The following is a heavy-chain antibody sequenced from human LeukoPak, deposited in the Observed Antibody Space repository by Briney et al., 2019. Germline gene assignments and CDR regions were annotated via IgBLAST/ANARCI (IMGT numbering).Heavy chain of an antibody. J-gene: IGHJ6*03. CDR3: ARGFYYDNYMDV. V-gene: IGHV4-39*07. D-gene: IGHD3-22*01. CDR2: IYYSGST. CDR1: GGSISSSSYC. Sequence: SETLSLTCTVSGGSISSSSYCWGWIRQPPGKGLEWIGYIYYSGSTYYNPSLKSRVAISVDTSKNQFSLDLSSVTAADTAVYYCARGFYYDNYMDVWGNGTTVTVSS.